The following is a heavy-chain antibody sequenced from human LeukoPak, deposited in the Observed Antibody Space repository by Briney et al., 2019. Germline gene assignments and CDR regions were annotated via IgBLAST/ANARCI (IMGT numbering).Heavy chain of an antibody. Sequence: GGSLRLSCVASGFTFGKYWMSWVRQAPGKGLEWVANIKLDGSEKSYVDSVKGRFTISRDNTKNSLYLQMNSLRVEDTAVFYCARDQYDTWSRRGNFDSWGQGTLVIVSS. CDR3: ARDQYDTWSRRGNFDS. CDR1: GFTFGKYW. J-gene: IGHJ4*02. D-gene: IGHD3-3*01. CDR2: IKLDGSEK. V-gene: IGHV3-7*03.